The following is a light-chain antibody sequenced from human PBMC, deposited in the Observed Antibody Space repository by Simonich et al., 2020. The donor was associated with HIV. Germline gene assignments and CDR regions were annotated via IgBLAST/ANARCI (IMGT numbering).Light chain of an antibody. Sequence: EIVMTQSPATLSVSPGESATLSCRASESVSSNLAWYQQKPGQAPRLLIYGASTRATGIPARFSGSGSGTEFTLTISSMQSEDFASYYCQQYNNWPGTFGQGTKVEIK. J-gene: IGKJ1*01. CDR3: QQYNNWPGT. V-gene: IGKV3-15*01. CDR2: GAS. CDR1: ESVSSN.